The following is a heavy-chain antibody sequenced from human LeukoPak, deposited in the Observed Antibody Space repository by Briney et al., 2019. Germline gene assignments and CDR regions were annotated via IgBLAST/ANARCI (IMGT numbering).Heavy chain of an antibody. Sequence: ASVKVSCKASGGTFSSYTISWVRQAPGQGLEWMGRIIPILGIANYAQKFQGRVTITADKSTSTAYMELSSLRSEDTAVYYCAHQAAVDYYDSSGGFDYWGQGTLVTVSS. CDR3: AHQAAVDYYDSSGGFDY. CDR1: GGTFSSYT. CDR2: IIPILGIA. J-gene: IGHJ4*02. D-gene: IGHD3-22*01. V-gene: IGHV1-69*02.